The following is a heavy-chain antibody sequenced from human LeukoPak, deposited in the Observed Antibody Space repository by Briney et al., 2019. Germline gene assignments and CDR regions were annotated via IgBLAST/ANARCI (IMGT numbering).Heavy chain of an antibody. CDR1: GFTFSSYA. D-gene: IGHD3-22*01. CDR2: ISGSGGGT. J-gene: IGHJ4*02. Sequence: GGSLRLSCAASGFTFSSYAMSWVRQAPGKGLEWVSAISGSGGGTYYADSVKGPFTISRDNSKNTLYLQMNSLRAEDTAVYYCAKEFSEYYSDSSGYYGSFDYWGQGTLVTVSS. CDR3: AKEFSEYYSDSSGYYGSFDY. V-gene: IGHV3-23*01.